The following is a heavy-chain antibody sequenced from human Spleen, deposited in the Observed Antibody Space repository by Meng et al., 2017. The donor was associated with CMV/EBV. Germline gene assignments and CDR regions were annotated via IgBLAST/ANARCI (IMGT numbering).Heavy chain of an antibody. CDR3: ARSGTSLNWFDP. Sequence: SETLSLTCTVSGGSISSYYWSWIRQPPGKGLEWIGYIYYSGSTNYNPSPKSRVTISVDTSKNQFSLKLSSVTAADTAVYYCARSGTSLNWFDPWGQGTLVTVSS. J-gene: IGHJ5*02. CDR2: IYYSGST. V-gene: IGHV4-59*01. D-gene: IGHD2-2*01. CDR1: GGSISSYY.